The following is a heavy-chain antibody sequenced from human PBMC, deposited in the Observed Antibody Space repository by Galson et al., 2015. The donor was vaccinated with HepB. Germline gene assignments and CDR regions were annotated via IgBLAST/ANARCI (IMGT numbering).Heavy chain of an antibody. D-gene: IGHD2-15*01. Sequence: SLRLSCAASGFTFSSYAMHWVRQAPGKGLEWVAVISYDGSNKYYADSVKGRFTISRDNSKNTLYLQMNSLRAEDTAVYYCAREYSTYYYYMDVWGKGTTVTVSS. CDR3: AREYSTYYYYMDV. J-gene: IGHJ6*03. V-gene: IGHV3-30-3*01. CDR2: ISYDGSNK. CDR1: GFTFSSYA.